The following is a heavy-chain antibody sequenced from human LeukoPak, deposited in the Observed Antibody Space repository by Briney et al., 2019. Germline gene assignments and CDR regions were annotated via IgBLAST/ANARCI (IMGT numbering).Heavy chain of an antibody. Sequence: ASVKVSCKASGYTFTSYGISWVRQAPGRGLEWMGWISAYNGNTNYAQKFQGRVTITADKSTSTAYMELSSLRSEDTAVYYCARSYPDVRLFDYWGQGTLVTVSS. CDR1: GYTFTSYG. CDR2: ISAYNGNT. J-gene: IGHJ4*02. CDR3: ARSYPDVRLFDY. V-gene: IGHV1-18*01. D-gene: IGHD6-25*01.